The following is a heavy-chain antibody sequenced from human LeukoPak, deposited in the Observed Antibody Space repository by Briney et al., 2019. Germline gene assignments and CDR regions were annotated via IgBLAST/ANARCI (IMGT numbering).Heavy chain of an antibody. Sequence: SETLSLTCAVYGGSFSGYYWSWIRQPPGKGLEWLGEINHSGSTNYNPSLKSRVTISVDTSKNQFSLKLSSVTAADTAVYYCARGSILGFLWAKFDHWGQGTLVTVSS. J-gene: IGHJ5*02. CDR1: GGSFSGYY. CDR2: INHSGST. V-gene: IGHV4-34*01. D-gene: IGHD3-3*02. CDR3: ARGSILGFLWAKFDH.